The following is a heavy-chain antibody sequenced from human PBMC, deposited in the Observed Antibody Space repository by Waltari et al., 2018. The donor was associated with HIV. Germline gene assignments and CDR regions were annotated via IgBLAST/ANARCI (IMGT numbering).Heavy chain of an antibody. D-gene: IGHD3-16*01. Sequence: QVRLEQWGAGLLRPAETLTLTCAVYGGGFSTYYWTWIRQSPGKGLEWVGESTPAGDGSYNPSLTGRVTMSRVPSKNQVSLTLKSRTAAGAATYVCARGGGSVLGDSSVLRIQETSSYYFGRDFWGPGT. CDR2: STPAGDG. CDR1: GGGFSTYY. J-gene: IGHJ6*02. CDR3: ARGGGSVLGDSSVLRIQETSSYYFGRDF. V-gene: IGHV4-34*01.